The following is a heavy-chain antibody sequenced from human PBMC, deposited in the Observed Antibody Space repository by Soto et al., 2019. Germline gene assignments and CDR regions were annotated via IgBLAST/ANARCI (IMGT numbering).Heavy chain of an antibody. CDR1: GGSFSGYY. J-gene: IGHJ4*02. CDR2: INHSGST. CDR3: ATYYYDSSGYSRAFDY. Sequence: SETLSLTCAVYGGSFSGYYWSWIRQPPGKGLEWIGEINHSGSTNYNPSLKSRVTISVDTSKNQFSPKLSSVTAADTAVYYCATYYYDSSGYSRAFDYWGQGTLVTVSS. D-gene: IGHD3-22*01. V-gene: IGHV4-34*01.